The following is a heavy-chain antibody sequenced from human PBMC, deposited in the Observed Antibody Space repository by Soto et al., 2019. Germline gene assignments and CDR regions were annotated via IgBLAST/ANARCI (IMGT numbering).Heavy chain of an antibody. V-gene: IGHV3-48*03. CDR3: VRESSAVVIIPDYGMEV. CDR1: GFTFSSYE. Sequence: GWSLRLSCAASGFTFSSYEMNLVRQAPGKGLEWGSYISSSGSTIYYADSVRGRFTISRDNAKNSLYLQMNSLRAEDTAVYYSVRESSAVVIIPDYGMEVWGEGTTVTVSS. CDR2: ISSSGSTI. J-gene: IGHJ6*04. D-gene: IGHD3-3*01.